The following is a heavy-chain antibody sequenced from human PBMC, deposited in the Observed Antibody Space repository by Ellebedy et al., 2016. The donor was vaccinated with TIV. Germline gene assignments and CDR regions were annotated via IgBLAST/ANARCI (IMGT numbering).Heavy chain of an antibody. V-gene: IGHV6-1*01. CDR1: GDSVSSNSLS. CDR3: VGRRYYGDSGGFDL. D-gene: IGHD3-3*01. Sequence: SETLSLTCGISGDSVSSNSLSWNWIRQPPSRGLEWLGRTYYASKWYYDYAVSLKSRITINPDTSRNQISRHLNSVTPDDTAVYYFVGRRYYGDSGGFDLWGQGTTVTVSS. J-gene: IGHJ3*01. CDR2: TYYASKWYY.